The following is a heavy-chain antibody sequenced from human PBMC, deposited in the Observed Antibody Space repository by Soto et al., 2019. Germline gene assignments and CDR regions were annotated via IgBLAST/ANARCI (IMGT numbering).Heavy chain of an antibody. CDR3: AREVLGYCSGGSCYRAFDV. D-gene: IGHD2-15*01. CDR2: IYYSGNT. Sequence: LSLTCTVAGGSISTYYWNWVRQPPGKGLEWIGYIYYSGNTHYNPSLKSRVTISVDTSKDQFSLKLNSVTAADTAVYYCAREVLGYCSGGSCYRAFDVWGQGTMVTVSS. V-gene: IGHV4-59*01. CDR1: GGSISTYY. J-gene: IGHJ3*01.